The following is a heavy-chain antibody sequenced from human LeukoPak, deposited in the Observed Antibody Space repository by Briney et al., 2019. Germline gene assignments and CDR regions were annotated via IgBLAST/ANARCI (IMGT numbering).Heavy chain of an antibody. CDR2: INTNTGNP. CDR1: GYTFTSYA. Sequence: AASVTVSCTASGYTFTSYAMNWVRQAPGQGLEWMGWINTNTGNPTYAQGFTGRFVFSLDTSVSTAYLQISSLKAEDTAVYYCARVGRDSSGYYSVDYWGQGTLVTVSS. CDR3: ARVGRDSSGYYSVDY. V-gene: IGHV7-4-1*02. J-gene: IGHJ4*02. D-gene: IGHD3-22*01.